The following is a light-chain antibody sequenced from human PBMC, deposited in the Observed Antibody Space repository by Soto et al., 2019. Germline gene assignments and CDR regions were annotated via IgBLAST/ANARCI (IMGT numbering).Light chain of an antibody. Sequence: SYELTQPPSVSVSPGQTASITCSGDKLGDKYACWYQQKPGQSPVLVIYQDSKRPSGIPEQFSGSNSGNTATLTISGTQAMDEADYYCQAWDSSTHYVFGTGTKVTVL. CDR1: KLGDKY. CDR3: QAWDSSTHYV. V-gene: IGLV3-1*01. CDR2: QDS. J-gene: IGLJ1*01.